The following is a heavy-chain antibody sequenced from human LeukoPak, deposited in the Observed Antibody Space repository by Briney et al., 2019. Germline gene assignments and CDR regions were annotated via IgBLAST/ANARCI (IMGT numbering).Heavy chain of an antibody. J-gene: IGHJ6*02. V-gene: IGHV4-39*01. CDR1: GGSISSSSYY. Sequence: SETLSLTCTVSGGSISSSSYYWGWIRQPPGKGLEWIGSIYYSGSTYYNPSLKSRVTISVDTSKNQFSLKVSSVTAADTAVYYCAGLVASGMEAYGMDVWGQGTTVTVSS. CDR2: IYYSGST. D-gene: IGHD3-3*01. CDR3: AGLVASGMEAYGMDV.